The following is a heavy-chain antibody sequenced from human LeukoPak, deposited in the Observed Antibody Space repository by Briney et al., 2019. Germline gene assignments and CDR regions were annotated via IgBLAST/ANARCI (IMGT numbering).Heavy chain of an antibody. D-gene: IGHD3-10*01. Sequence: GGSLRLSCAASGFTFSSYGMHWVRQAPGKGLEWVAFIRYDVSNKYYADSVKGRFTISRDNSKNTLYLQMNSLRAEDTAVYYCAKDLRLGMVRGAMDYWGQGTLVTVSS. CDR1: GFTFSSYG. V-gene: IGHV3-30*02. CDR3: AKDLRLGMVRGAMDY. J-gene: IGHJ4*02. CDR2: IRYDVSNK.